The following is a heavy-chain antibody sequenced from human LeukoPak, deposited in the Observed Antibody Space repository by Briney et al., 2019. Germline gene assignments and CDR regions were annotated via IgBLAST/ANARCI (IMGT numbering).Heavy chain of an antibody. D-gene: IGHD3-3*01. V-gene: IGHV4-59*08. CDR3: ARQNRDSNRFGDYYYYGMDV. CDR1: GVSISSYY. CDR2: IYYIGST. Sequence: SETLSLTCTASGVSISSYYWSWLRQPPGKGLEWIGYIYYIGSTNYNPSLKSRVTISVDTSKNQFSLKLSSVTAADTAVYYCARQNRDSNRFGDYYYYGMDVWGQGTTVTVSS. J-gene: IGHJ6*02.